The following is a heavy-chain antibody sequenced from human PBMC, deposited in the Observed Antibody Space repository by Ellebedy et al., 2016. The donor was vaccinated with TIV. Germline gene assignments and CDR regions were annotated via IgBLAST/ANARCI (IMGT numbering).Heavy chain of an antibody. V-gene: IGHV3-11*06. Sequence: PGGSLRLSCAASGFSFSDFYMSWIRQAPGKGLDWVSYISSSSSYTNYADSVKGRFTISRDNAKNSLYLQVNSLTAEDTAVYYCARDPWTDDYNDYGAFDIWGQGTMVTVSS. J-gene: IGHJ3*02. CDR2: ISSSSSYT. D-gene: IGHD4-17*01. CDR1: GFSFSDFY. CDR3: ARDPWTDDYNDYGAFDI.